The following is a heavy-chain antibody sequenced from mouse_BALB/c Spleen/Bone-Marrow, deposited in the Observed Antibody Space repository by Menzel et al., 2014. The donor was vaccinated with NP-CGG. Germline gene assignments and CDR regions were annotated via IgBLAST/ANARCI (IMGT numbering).Heavy chain of an antibody. V-gene: IGHV14-3*02. CDR2: IDPANGNT. CDR3: AAYYRYLAWFAY. J-gene: IGHJ3*01. D-gene: IGHD2-14*01. CDR1: GFNIXDTY. Sequence: EVQRVESGAELVKPGASVKLSCTASGFNIXDTYMHWVKQRPEQGLEWIGRIDPANGNTKYDPKFQGKATITADTSSNTAYLQLSSLTSEDTAVYYCAAYYRYLAWFAYWGQGTLVTVSA.